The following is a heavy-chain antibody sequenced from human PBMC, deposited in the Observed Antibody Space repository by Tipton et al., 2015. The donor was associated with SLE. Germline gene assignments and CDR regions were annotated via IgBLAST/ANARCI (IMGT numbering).Heavy chain of an antibody. CDR3: ARDLYPYGMEV. Sequence: SLRLSCAASGFTFSSYAMHWVRQAPGKGLEWVAVISYDGSNKYYADSVKGRFTISRDNSKNTLYLQMNSLRAEDTAVYYCARDLYPYGMEVWGQGTTVTVSS. CDR2: ISYDGSNK. V-gene: IGHV3-30*04. D-gene: IGHD3-10*01. CDR1: GFTFSSYA. J-gene: IGHJ6*02.